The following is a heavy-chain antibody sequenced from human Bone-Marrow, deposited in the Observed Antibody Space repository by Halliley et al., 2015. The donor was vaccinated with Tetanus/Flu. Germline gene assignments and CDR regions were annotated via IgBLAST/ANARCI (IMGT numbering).Heavy chain of an antibody. D-gene: IGHD2-21*01. V-gene: IGHV3-23*01. CDR3: AKALESPSPPYSSLGMDV. CDR1: ASTFSRHA. Sequence: SLRLSCAASASTFSRHAMSWVRQAPGKGLEWVSVMSGGGGSIFYADSVKGRFTISRDNSKNTLYLQMNSLRADDTAIYYCAKALESPSPPYSSLGMDVWGQGTTVPVSS. CDR2: MSGGGGSI. J-gene: IGHJ6*02.